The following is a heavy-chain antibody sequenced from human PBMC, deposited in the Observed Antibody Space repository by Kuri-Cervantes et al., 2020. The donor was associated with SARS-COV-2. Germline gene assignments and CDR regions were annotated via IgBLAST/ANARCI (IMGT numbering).Heavy chain of an antibody. Sequence: GEALKIHSTASGFTFTNHAMSWVRQAPGKVLWMVSVIPSGGNSYYPISVRGRFTISRDNSKNTVYLEMNTLRAEYTARYYCVSWADTSTPGFDHWGLGTLVTDSS. V-gene: IGHV3-23*03. CDR3: VSWADTSTPGFDH. D-gene: IGHD5/OR15-5a*01. CDR1: GFTFTNHA. CDR2: IPSGGNS. J-gene: IGHJ4*02.